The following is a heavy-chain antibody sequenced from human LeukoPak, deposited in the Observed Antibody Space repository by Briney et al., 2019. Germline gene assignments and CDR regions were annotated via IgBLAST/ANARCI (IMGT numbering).Heavy chain of an antibody. V-gene: IGHV3-21*01. D-gene: IGHD5-24*01. Sequence: GGSLRLSCAASGFTFSSYSVNWVRQAPGKGLEWVSSISSSSSYIYYADSVKGRFTISRDNAKNSLYLQMNSLRAEDTAVYYCARVLAGDGYDYWGQGTLVTVSS. CDR2: ISSSSSYI. CDR1: GFTFSSYS. J-gene: IGHJ4*02. CDR3: ARVLAGDGYDY.